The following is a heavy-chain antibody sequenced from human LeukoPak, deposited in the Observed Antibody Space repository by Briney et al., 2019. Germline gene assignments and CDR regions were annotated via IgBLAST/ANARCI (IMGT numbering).Heavy chain of an antibody. V-gene: IGHV3-64*01. D-gene: IGHD2-2*03. CDR1: GFTFGSYA. Sequence: GGSLRLSCAASGFTFGSYAMHWVRQAPGKGLECVSAITNDGGTTFYANSVKGRFTISRDNSKNTLFLQMGSLRPEDMAVYYCARVDDFTYDFWGQGTLVTVSS. CDR2: ITNDGGTT. J-gene: IGHJ4*02. CDR3: ARVDDFTYDF.